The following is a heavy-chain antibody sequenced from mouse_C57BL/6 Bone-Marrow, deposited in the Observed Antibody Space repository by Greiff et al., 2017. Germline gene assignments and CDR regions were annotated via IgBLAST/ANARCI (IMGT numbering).Heavy chain of an antibody. Sequence: EVQLQESGPGMVKPSQSLSLTCTVTGYSITSGYDWHWIRHFPGNKLEWMGYISYSGSTNYNPSLKSRISITHDKSKNHFFLKLNSVTTEDTATYYCARDDGYSPFAYWGQGTLVTVSA. CDR3: ARDDGYSPFAY. D-gene: IGHD2-3*01. CDR1: GYSITSGYD. J-gene: IGHJ3*01. CDR2: ISYSGST. V-gene: IGHV3-1*01.